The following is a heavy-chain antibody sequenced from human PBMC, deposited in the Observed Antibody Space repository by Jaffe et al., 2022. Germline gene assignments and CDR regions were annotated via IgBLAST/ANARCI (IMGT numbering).Heavy chain of an antibody. CDR2: IRSKAYGGTT. Sequence: EVQLVESGGGLVQPGRSLRLSCTASGFTFGDYAMSWFRQAPGKGLEWVGFIRSKAYGGTTEYAASVKGRFTISRDDSKSIAYLQMNSLKTEDTAVYYCTRDLIDYGDDGFPYYFDYWGQGTLVTVSS. CDR3: TRDLIDYGDDGFPYYFDY. J-gene: IGHJ4*02. V-gene: IGHV3-49*03. D-gene: IGHD4-17*01. CDR1: GFTFGDYA.